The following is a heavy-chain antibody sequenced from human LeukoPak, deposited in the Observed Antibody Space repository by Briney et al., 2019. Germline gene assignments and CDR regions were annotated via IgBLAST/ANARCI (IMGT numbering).Heavy chain of an antibody. V-gene: IGHV3-7*01. Sequence: GGSLRLSCAASGFTFSSYWMSWVRQAPGKGLEWVANIKQDGSEKYYVDSVKGRFTISRDNAKNSLYLQMNSLRAEDTAVYYCARGGLYDILTGYYKVPTEFDYWGQGTLVTVSS. CDR2: IKQDGSEK. CDR1: GFTFSSYW. J-gene: IGHJ4*02. D-gene: IGHD3-9*01. CDR3: ARGGLYDILTGYYKVPTEFDY.